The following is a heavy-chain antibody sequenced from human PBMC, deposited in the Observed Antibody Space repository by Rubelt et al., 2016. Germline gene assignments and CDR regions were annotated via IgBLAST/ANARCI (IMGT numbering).Heavy chain of an antibody. CDR1: GYTFTGYY. CDR2: INPNSGGT. CDR3: AREQQLVGGWFDP. D-gene: IGHD6-13*01. J-gene: IGHJ5*02. V-gene: IGHV1-2*02. Sequence: QVQLVQSGAEVKKPGASVKVSCKASGYTFTGYYMHWVRQAPGQGLAWMGWINPNSGGTKYAQTCQGRVTMSRDTSISTSDMEVQRLRTDDTAVYYCAREQQLVGGWFDPWGQGTLVTVSS.